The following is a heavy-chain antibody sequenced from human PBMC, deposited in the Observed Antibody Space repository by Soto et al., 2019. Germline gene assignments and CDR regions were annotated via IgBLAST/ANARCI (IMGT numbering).Heavy chain of an antibody. CDR3: ARDRGSQNWYFGV. CDR1: GDIFSSYP. Sequence: QVQLVQSGAEVKKPGSSLKVSCTASGDIFSSYPFSWVRQAPGQGLEWMGGIVPLLGTADYAQKFQDRVTITADDSTSTVYMELSSLRSDDTAVYYCARDRGSQNWYFGVWGRGTLVSVSS. D-gene: IGHD3-10*01. J-gene: IGHJ2*01. V-gene: IGHV1-69*01. CDR2: IVPLLGTA.